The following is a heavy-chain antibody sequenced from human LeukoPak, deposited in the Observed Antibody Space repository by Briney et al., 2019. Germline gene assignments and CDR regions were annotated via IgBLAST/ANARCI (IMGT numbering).Heavy chain of an antibody. CDR1: GYTFTSYG. V-gene: IGHV1-18*01. D-gene: IGHD5-18*01. Sequence: ASVKVSCKASGYTFTSYGISWVRQAPGQGLEWMGWISAYNGNTNYAQKLQGRVTMTTDTSTSTAYMELRSLRSDDTAVYYCARVGIQLWLGIDYYYYMDVWGKGTTVTISS. CDR2: ISAYNGNT. J-gene: IGHJ6*03. CDR3: ARVGIQLWLGIDYYYYMDV.